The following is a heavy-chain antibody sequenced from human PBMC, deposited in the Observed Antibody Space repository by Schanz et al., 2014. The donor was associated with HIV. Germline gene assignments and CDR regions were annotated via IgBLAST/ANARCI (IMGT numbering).Heavy chain of an antibody. CDR1: GFISSSYS. CDR2: ISSGSSHI. D-gene: IGHD2-15*01. Sequence: EVQLVESGGGLVKPGGSLRLSCAASGFISSSYSMNWVRQAPGKGLEWVSSISSGSSHIYNADSVKGRFTISRDNARNTLYLQMNSLRAEDTAVYYCARGVRRDCRTPDCNTGWFDPWGQGTLVTVSS. CDR3: ARGVRRDCRTPDCNTGWFDP. J-gene: IGHJ5*02. V-gene: IGHV3-21*01.